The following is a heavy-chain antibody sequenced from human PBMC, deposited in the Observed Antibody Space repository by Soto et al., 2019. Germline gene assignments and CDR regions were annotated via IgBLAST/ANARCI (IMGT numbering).Heavy chain of an antibody. V-gene: IGHV4-31*03. CDR2: IYYSGST. D-gene: IGHD3-3*01. CDR3: ARWWSGSRQGFDP. J-gene: IGHJ5*02. CDR1: VGSFSSGDYY. Sequence: QVQLQESGPGLVKPSQTLSLTGIVSVGSFSSGDYYWSWTRHTPGKGLEWIGYIYYSGSTYYNPSLKSRVTISVDTSKNQFSLKLSSVTAADTAVYYCARWWSGSRQGFDPWGQGTLVTVSS.